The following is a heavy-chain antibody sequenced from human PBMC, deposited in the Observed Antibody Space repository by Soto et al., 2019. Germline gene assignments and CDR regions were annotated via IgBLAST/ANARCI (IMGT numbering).Heavy chain of an antibody. Sequence: GAPMKGSCKAFCFTFSSYSISWVRQAPGQGLEWMGWISAYNGNTNYAQKLQGRVTMTTDTSTSTAYMELRSLRSDDTAVYYCARDAPPEDYWGQGTLVTVSS. J-gene: IGHJ4*02. CDR3: ARDAPPEDY. CDR1: CFTFSSYS. V-gene: IGHV1-18*01. CDR2: ISAYNGNT.